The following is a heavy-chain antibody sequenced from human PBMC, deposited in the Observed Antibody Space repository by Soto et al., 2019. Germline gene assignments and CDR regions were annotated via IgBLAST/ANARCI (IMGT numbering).Heavy chain of an antibody. V-gene: IGHV4-30-2*01. CDR2: IYHSGRT. Sequence: QVQLQESGSGLVKPSQTLSLTCVVSGGSIISGCYSWSWIRQPPGKGLEWIGYIYHSGRTYHNPSLKSRVTISVDKSKNQFSLKLSSVTAADTAVYYCARVEDYYYGMDVWGQGTTVTVSS. CDR3: ARVEDYYYGMDV. CDR1: GGSIISGCYS. D-gene: IGHD3-3*01. J-gene: IGHJ6*02.